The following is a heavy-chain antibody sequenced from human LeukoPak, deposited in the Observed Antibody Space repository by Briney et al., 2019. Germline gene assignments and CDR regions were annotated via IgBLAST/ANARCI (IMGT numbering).Heavy chain of an antibody. V-gene: IGHV1-2*06. CDR3: AAYDSSGYYYARGSLDY. Sequence: GASVKVSCKASGYTFTGYYMHWVRQAPGQGLEWMGRINPNSGGTNNAQKFQGRVTMTRDTSISTAYMELSRLRSDDTAVYYCAAYDSSGYYYARGSLDYWGQGTLVTVSS. CDR2: INPNSGGT. J-gene: IGHJ4*02. D-gene: IGHD3-22*01. CDR1: GYTFTGYY.